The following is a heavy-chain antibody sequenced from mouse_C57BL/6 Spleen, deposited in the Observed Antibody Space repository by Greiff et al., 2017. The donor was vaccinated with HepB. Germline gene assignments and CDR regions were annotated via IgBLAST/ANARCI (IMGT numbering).Heavy chain of an antibody. Sequence: VQLQQSGAELVRPGASVKLSCTASGFNIKDDYMHWVKQRPEQGLEWMGWIDPENGDTEYASKFQGKATITADTSSTTAYLQLSSLTSEDTAVYYCTPQGFAYWGQGTLVTVSA. CDR3: TPQGFAY. CDR1: GFNIKDDY. J-gene: IGHJ3*01. D-gene: IGHD3-2*02. V-gene: IGHV14-4*01. CDR2: IDPENGDT.